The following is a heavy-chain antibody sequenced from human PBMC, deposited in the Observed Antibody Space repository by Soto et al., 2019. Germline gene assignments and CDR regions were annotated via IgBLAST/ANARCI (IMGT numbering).Heavy chain of an antibody. CDR1: GFTFNSYW. CDR2: IGRAGSEK. Sequence: EVQLVESGGGLVQPGESLRLSCVGSGFTFNSYWMGWVRQAPGKGPQWVANIGRAGSEKSYVDSLKGRFTISRDNARRSVHLQMNSLGVEDTAVYYCAAWPLSSWFDYWGRGILVTVSS. CDR3: AAWPLSSWFDY. V-gene: IGHV3-7*05. J-gene: IGHJ4*02. D-gene: IGHD6-13*01.